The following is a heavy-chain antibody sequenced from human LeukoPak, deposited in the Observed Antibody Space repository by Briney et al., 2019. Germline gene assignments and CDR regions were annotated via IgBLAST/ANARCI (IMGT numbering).Heavy chain of an antibody. CDR3: ARAPGNYYDSTGYWYFDL. Sequence: GGSLRLSCTASGFSFSNYAMNWVRQAPGKGLEWLSYISTSSTTIHCADSVKGRFTSSREDARNSLYLQMNSLRAEDTAVYFCARAPGNYYDSTGYWYFDLWGRGTLVTVSS. V-gene: IGHV3-48*01. CDR2: ISTSSTTI. J-gene: IGHJ2*01. D-gene: IGHD3-22*01. CDR1: GFSFSNYA.